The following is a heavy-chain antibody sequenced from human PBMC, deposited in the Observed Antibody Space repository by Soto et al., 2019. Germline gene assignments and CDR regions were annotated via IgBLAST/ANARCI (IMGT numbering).Heavy chain of an antibody. CDR2: IYWDDDK. Sequence: QITLKESGPPLVKPTQTLTLTCTFSGFSLSTSGVSVGWVRQPPGKALEWLAVIYWDDDKRYSPSLQNRLTITKDTSKNQVVLSMTNMDPVDTATYYCAHRRTGVDVWGQGTTVTVSS. V-gene: IGHV2-5*02. J-gene: IGHJ6*02. CDR3: AHRRTGVDV. CDR1: GFSLSTSGVS.